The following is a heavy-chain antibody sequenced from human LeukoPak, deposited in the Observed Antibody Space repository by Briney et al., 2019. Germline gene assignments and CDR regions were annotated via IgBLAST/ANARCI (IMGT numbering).Heavy chain of an antibody. D-gene: IGHD1-26*01. CDR1: GFTFSSYA. J-gene: IGHJ3*02. CDR3: AKGRGARDAFDI. Sequence: GGSLRLSCAASGFTFSSYAMSRVRQAPGKGLEWVSAISGSGGSTYYADSVKGRFTISRDNSKNTLYLQMNSLRAEDTAVYYCAKGRGARDAFDIWGQGTMVTVSS. CDR2: ISGSGGST. V-gene: IGHV3-23*01.